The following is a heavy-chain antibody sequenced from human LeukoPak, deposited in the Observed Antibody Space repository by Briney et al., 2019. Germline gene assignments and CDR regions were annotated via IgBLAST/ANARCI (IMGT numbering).Heavy chain of an antibody. J-gene: IGHJ4*02. CDR1: GASFSSGDQY. CDR3: SRGLDSRKLGY. CDR2: IHPSGRL. V-gene: IGHV4-31*03. D-gene: IGHD3-22*01. Sequence: SQTLSLTCTVSGASFSSGDQYWNWIRQSPGKGLEWIGSIHPSGRLYNNPYLESRVTISIDTYKNQFSLNLNSVTAADTAVYFCSRGLDSRKLGYWGQGTLVTVSS.